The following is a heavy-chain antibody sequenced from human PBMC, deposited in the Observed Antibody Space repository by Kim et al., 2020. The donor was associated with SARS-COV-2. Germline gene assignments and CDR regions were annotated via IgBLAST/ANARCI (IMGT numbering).Heavy chain of an antibody. CDR3: ATEAFGRMYYYYGMDV. J-gene: IGHJ6*02. CDR2: ISGSGGST. CDR1: GFTFSSYA. Sequence: GGSLRLSCAASGFTFSSYAMSWVRQAPGKGLEWVSAISGSGGSTYYADSVKGRFTISRDNSKNTLYLQMNSLRAEDTAVYYCATEAFGRMYYYYGMDVWGQGTTVTVSS. V-gene: IGHV3-23*01. D-gene: IGHD1-26*01.